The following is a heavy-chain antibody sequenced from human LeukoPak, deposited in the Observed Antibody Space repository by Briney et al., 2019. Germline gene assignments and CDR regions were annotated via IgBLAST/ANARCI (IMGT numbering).Heavy chain of an antibody. CDR2: IYYSGST. CDR3: ARGEVIIRGWFDP. CDR1: GGSIRSYY. J-gene: IGHJ5*02. Sequence: PSETLSLTCTVSGGSIRSYYWSWIRQPPGKGLEWIGYIYYSGSTNYNPSLKSRVTISVDTSKNQFSLKLSSVTAADTAVYYCARGEVIIRGWFDPWGQGTLVTVSS. D-gene: IGHD3-3*01. V-gene: IGHV4-59*01.